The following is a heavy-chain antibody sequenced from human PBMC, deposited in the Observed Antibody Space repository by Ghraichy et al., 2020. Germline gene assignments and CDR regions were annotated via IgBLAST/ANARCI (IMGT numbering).Heavy chain of an antibody. V-gene: IGHV4-34*01. Sequence: SETLSLTCAVYGGSFSGYYWSWIRQPPGKGLEWIGEINHSGSTNYNPSLKSRVTISVDTSKNQFSLKLSSVTAADTAVYYCARGRRSYYDFWSGYYRFDYWGQGTLVTVSS. J-gene: IGHJ4*02. D-gene: IGHD3-3*01. CDR1: GGSFSGYY. CDR2: INHSGST. CDR3: ARGRRSYYDFWSGYYRFDY.